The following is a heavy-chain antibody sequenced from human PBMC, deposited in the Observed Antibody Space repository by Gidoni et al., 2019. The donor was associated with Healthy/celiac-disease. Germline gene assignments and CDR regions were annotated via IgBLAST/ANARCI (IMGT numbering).Heavy chain of an antibody. V-gene: IGHV4-34*01. D-gene: IGHD2-2*02. Sequence: QVQLQQWGAGLLKPSETLSLTCAVYGGSFSGYYWSWISQPPGKGLEWIGEINHSGSTNYNPSLKSRVTISVDTSKNQFSLKLSSVTAADTAVYYCARGLGYCSSTSCYIYFQHWGQGTLVTVSS. CDR2: INHSGST. CDR3: ARGLGYCSSTSCYIYFQH. J-gene: IGHJ1*01. CDR1: GGSFSGYY.